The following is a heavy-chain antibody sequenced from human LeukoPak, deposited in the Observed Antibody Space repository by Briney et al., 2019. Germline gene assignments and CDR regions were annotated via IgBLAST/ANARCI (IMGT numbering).Heavy chain of an antibody. Sequence: GGSLRLSCAASGFTVSSNYMSWVRQAPGKGLEWVSVIYSGGSTYYADSVKGRFTISRDNSKNTLYLQMNSLRAEDTAAYYCARAYGGNDNWFDPWGQGTLVTVSS. J-gene: IGHJ5*02. CDR2: IYSGGST. V-gene: IGHV3-53*01. CDR1: GFTVSSNY. CDR3: ARAYGGNDNWFDP. D-gene: IGHD4-23*01.